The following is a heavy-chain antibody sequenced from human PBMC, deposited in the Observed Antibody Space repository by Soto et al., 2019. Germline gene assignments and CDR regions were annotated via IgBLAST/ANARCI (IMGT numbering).Heavy chain of an antibody. D-gene: IGHD6-13*01. CDR3: AKDVRYSRYGMDV. J-gene: IGHJ6*02. V-gene: IGHV3-33*06. Sequence: QPGGSLRLSCAASGFTFSNYAMHWVRQAPGKGLEWVAVIWYDGSNKYYVDSVKGRFTISRDNSKNTLYLQMNSLRAEDTAVYYCAKDVRYSRYGMDVWGQGTTVTVSS. CDR2: IWYDGSNK. CDR1: GFTFSNYA.